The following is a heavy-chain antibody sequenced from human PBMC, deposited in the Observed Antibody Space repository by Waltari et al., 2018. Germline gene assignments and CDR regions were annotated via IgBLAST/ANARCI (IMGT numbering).Heavy chain of an antibody. CDR2: VSYSGTT. CDR1: GGYITSNRHY. J-gene: IGHJ3*01. Sequence: QLQLQEAGPRLVRPSEPLSLICRVSGGYITSNRHYWACIRQSPGQGLEWIGTVSYSGTTYIRPSLKSRVSVSRDTSKNQVSLILGSVTAADMAVYYCATYIGASVGTAAFDVWGQGTMVTVSS. D-gene: IGHD5-12*01. CDR3: ATYIGASVGTAAFDV. V-gene: IGHV4-39*01.